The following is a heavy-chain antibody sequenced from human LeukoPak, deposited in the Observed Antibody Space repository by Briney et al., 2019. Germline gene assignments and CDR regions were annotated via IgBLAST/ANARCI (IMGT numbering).Heavy chain of an antibody. V-gene: IGHV3-23*01. CDR2: INFNGGRT. Sequence: GGSLRLPCAASGFDFSSHGMRWVRQAPGKGLEWVSTINFNGGRTYYADSVRGRFSVSRDNSKNTLYLQMNSLRVEDTAVYYCAKGGRCSWAGNTGDWGQGTLVSVSS. J-gene: IGHJ4*02. D-gene: IGHD3-10*02. CDR3: AKGGRCSWAGNTGD. CDR1: GFDFSSHG.